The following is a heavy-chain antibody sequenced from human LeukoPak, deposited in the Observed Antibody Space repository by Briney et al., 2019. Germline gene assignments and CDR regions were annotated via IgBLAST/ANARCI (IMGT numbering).Heavy chain of an antibody. D-gene: IGHD6-13*01. CDR2: ISSSSSYI. CDR3: AREGYSSSWQLYYYYMDV. CDR1: GFTFSSYE. J-gene: IGHJ6*03. V-gene: IGHV3-21*01. Sequence: GGSLRLSCAASGFTFSSYEMNWVRQAPGKGLEWVSSISSSSSYIYYADSVKGRFTISRDNAKNSLYLQMNSLRAEDTAVYYCAREGYSSSWQLYYYYMDVWGKGTTVTVSS.